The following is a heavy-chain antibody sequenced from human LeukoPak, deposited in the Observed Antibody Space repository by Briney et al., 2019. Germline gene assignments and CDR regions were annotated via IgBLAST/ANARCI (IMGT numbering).Heavy chain of an antibody. Sequence: GGSLRLSCVASGFTFSSYWMSWVRQAPGKGLEWVGRTRNKANSYTTEYAASVKGRFTISRDDSKNSLYLQMNSLRAEDTAVYYCAREKTVGSYYYGMDVWGQGTTVTVSS. V-gene: IGHV3-72*01. CDR3: AREKTVGSYYYGMDV. D-gene: IGHD1-26*01. J-gene: IGHJ6*02. CDR1: GFTFSSYW. CDR2: TRNKANSYTT.